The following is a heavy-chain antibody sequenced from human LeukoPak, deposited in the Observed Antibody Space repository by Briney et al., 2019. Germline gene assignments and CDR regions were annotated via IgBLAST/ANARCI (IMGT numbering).Heavy chain of an antibody. V-gene: IGHV3-30-3*01. CDR1: GFTFSSYA. CDR2: ISYDGSNK. D-gene: IGHD2/OR15-2a*01. CDR3: AKEGRPPRTDDSHNYLFDDY. Sequence: PGGSLRLSCAASGFTFSSYAMHWVRQAPGKGLEWVAVISYDGSNKYYADAVKGRFTISRDNSKNTLFLQMNSLRAEDTAVYYCAKEGRPPRTDDSHNYLFDDYWGQGTLVTVSS. J-gene: IGHJ4*02.